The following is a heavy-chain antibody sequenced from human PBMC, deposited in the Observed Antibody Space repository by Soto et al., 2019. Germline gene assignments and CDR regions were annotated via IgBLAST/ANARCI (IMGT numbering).Heavy chain of an antibody. D-gene: IGHD6-13*01. Sequence: GGSLRLSCAASGFTFSSYGMHWVRQAPGKGLEGVAVISYDGSNKYYADSVKGRFTISRDNSKNTLYLQMNSLRAEDTAVYYCAKISQQEPFDYWGQGTLVTVSS. CDR1: GFTFSSYG. CDR2: ISYDGSNK. V-gene: IGHV3-30*18. J-gene: IGHJ4*02. CDR3: AKISQQEPFDY.